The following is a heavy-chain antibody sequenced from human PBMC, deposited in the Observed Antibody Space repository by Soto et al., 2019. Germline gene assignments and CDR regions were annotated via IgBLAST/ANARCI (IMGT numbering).Heavy chain of an antibody. D-gene: IGHD2-21*02. V-gene: IGHV3-23*01. CDR2: ISDSGGSGGT. CDR3: AKEGSVTDAFDV. Sequence: EVQLLESGGGWVQPGGSLRLSCAASGFTFSSYAMTWVHQAPGRGLEWVSSISDSGGSGGTFYPESVKGRFTISRDKYRNTLYLQMSSLRVEDTAVYYCAKEGSVTDAFDVWGQGTLVTVSS. CDR1: GFTFSSYA. J-gene: IGHJ3*01.